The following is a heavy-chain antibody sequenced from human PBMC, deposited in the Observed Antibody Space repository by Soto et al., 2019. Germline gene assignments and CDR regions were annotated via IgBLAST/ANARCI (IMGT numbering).Heavy chain of an antibody. Sequence: QVQLQQSGPGLVKPSQTLSLTCTVACGSISSGDYYWSWIRQPPGRGLEWIGSLYYSGSTYYNPSLKSRVTSSLDTSKNQFSLNLISLTAAVTAVYYCASNSYGYTFSAYWGQGTLVTVSS. V-gene: IGHV4-30-4*01. CDR1: CGSISSGDYY. D-gene: IGHD5-18*01. CDR2: LYYSGST. J-gene: IGHJ4*02. CDR3: ASNSYGYTFSAY.